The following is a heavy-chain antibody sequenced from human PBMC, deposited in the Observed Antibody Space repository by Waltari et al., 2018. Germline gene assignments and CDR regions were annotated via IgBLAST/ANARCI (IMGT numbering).Heavy chain of an antibody. Sequence: EVQLVESGGGLVQPGGSLRLSCAASGFTFSSYSMNWVRQAPGKGLEWVSYISSSSSTIYYADSVKGRFTISRDNAKNSLELQMNSLRAEDTAVYYCARDLYCSGGSCYSNYYYYYMDVWGKGTTVTVSS. CDR2: ISSSSSTI. CDR3: ARDLYCSGGSCYSNYYYYYMDV. D-gene: IGHD2-15*01. V-gene: IGHV3-48*04. J-gene: IGHJ6*03. CDR1: GFTFSSYS.